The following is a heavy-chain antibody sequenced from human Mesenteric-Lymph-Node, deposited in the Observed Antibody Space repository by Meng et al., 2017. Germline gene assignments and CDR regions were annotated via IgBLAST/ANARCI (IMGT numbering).Heavy chain of an antibody. J-gene: IGHJ4*02. CDR3: ARRPTGIDY. CDR2: INSDNGDT. D-gene: IGHD2-8*02. Sequence: QVQLVQSGAEVKKPGASVKISCRASGYTFTASAVHWVRQAPGQRLEWMGRINSDNGDTNYSQRFQDRVTISRDTSATTAYMELSSLRSEDTAVYYCARRPTGIDYWGQGTLVTVSS. V-gene: IGHV1-3*04. CDR1: GYTFTASA.